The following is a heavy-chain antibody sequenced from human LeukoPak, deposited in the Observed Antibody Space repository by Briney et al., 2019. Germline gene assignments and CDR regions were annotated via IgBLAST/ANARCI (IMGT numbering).Heavy chain of an antibody. Sequence: GGSLRLSCAASGFTFSSYEMNWVRQAPGKGLEWVSDISSSGSTIYYADSVKGRFNISRHKDKKLLYLQMNSLRAEDTAVYYCAELGITMIGGVWGKGTTVTISS. V-gene: IGHV3-48*03. J-gene: IGHJ6*04. D-gene: IGHD3-10*02. CDR2: ISSSGSTI. CDR1: GFTFSSYE. CDR3: AELGITMIGGV.